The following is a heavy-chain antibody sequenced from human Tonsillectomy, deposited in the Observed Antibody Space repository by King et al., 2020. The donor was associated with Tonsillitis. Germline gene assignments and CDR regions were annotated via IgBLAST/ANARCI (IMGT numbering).Heavy chain of an antibody. V-gene: IGHV3-21*01. D-gene: IGHD6-19*01. CDR2: ISSSSSYI. CDR1: GFTFSSYS. J-gene: IGHJ4*02. Sequence: VQLVESGGGLVKPGGSLRLSCAASGFTFSSYSMNWVRQAPGKGLEWVSSISSSSSYIYYADSVKGRFTISRDNAKNSLYLQMNSLRAEDTAVYYCARHLYSSASFDYWGQGTLVTVSS. CDR3: ARHLYSSASFDY.